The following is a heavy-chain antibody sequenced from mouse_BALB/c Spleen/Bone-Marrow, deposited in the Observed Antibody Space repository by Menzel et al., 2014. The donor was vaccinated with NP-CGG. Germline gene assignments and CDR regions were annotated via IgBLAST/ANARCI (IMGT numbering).Heavy chain of an antibody. CDR3: ARHGDYYGSSLFAY. CDR1: EYEFPSHD. J-gene: IGHJ3*01. V-gene: IGHV5-2*01. CDR2: INSDGGST. D-gene: IGHD1-1*01. Sequence: EVQRVESGRGLVQPGESLKLSCESNEYEFPSHDMSWVRKTPEKRLELVAAINSDGGSTYYSDTMERRFIISRDNSKKTLYLQMSSLRSEDTAFYYCARHGDYYGSSLFAYWGQGTLVTVSA.